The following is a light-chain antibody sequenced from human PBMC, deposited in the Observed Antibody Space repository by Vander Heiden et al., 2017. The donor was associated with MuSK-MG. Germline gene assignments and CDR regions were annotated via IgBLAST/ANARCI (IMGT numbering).Light chain of an antibody. Sequence: QSALTQPRSVSGSPGQSVTISCTGTSSDVGGYNYVSWYQDHPGKAPILLIYDVSKRPAGVLDRFSGSKSGNTASLTISVLQTEDAADYYCCSYAGSYTLVFGGGTKLTVL. J-gene: IGLJ2*01. V-gene: IGLV2-11*01. CDR3: CSYAGSYTLV. CDR1: SSDVGGYNY. CDR2: DVS.